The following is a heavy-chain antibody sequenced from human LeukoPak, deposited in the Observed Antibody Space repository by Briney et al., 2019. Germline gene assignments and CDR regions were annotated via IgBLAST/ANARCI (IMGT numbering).Heavy chain of an antibody. CDR1: GFTFRSYS. CDR3: ARGVHIAAPYFDY. Sequence: PGGSLRLSCAASGFTFRSYSMSWVRQAPGKGLEWVSAISGGGSTYYADSVKGRFTISRDNSKNTLYLQMSSLRSEDTAVYYCARGVHIAAPYFDYWGQGTLVTVSS. CDR2: ISGGGST. D-gene: IGHD6-13*01. J-gene: IGHJ4*02. V-gene: IGHV3-23*01.